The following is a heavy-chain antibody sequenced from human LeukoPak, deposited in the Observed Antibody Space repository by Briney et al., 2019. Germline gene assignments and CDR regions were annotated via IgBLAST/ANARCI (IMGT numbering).Heavy chain of an antibody. CDR1: GFTFSSYG. CDR2: ISYDGSDK. D-gene: IGHD2-21*02. V-gene: IGHV3-30*18. Sequence: GGSLRLSCAASGFTFSSYGMHWVRQAPGKGLEWVAVISYDGSDKYYADSVKGRFTISRDNSKNTLYLQMNSLRAEDTAVYYCAKDSLPRLAYCGGDCYSLYNWFDPWGQGTLVTVSS. J-gene: IGHJ5*02. CDR3: AKDSLPRLAYCGGDCYSLYNWFDP.